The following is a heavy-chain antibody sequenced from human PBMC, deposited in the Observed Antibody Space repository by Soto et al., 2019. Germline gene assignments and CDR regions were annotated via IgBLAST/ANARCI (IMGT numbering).Heavy chain of an antibody. D-gene: IGHD6-19*01. CDR1: GYTFTGYY. Sequence: ASVRVSCKASGYTFTGYYMHWVRQAPGQGLEWMGWINPNSGGTNYAQKFQGWVTMTRDTSISTAYMELSRLRSDDTAVYYCGVAGTSTEEYYGMDVWGQGTTVTVSS. CDR3: GVAGTSTEEYYGMDV. CDR2: INPNSGGT. V-gene: IGHV1-2*04. J-gene: IGHJ6*02.